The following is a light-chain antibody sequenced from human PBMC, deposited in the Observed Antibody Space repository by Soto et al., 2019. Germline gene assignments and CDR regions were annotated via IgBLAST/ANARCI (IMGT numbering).Light chain of an antibody. CDR3: QQLNSYPIT. CDR1: RGISSY. V-gene: IGKV1-9*01. J-gene: IGKJ5*01. CDR2: AAS. Sequence: DIQLTQSPSFLSASVGDRVTITCRASRGISSYLAWYQQKPGKAPKLLIYAASTLQSGVPSRFSGSGSGTEFTLPISSRQPEDVSTNYCQQLNSYPITFGQGTRLEIK.